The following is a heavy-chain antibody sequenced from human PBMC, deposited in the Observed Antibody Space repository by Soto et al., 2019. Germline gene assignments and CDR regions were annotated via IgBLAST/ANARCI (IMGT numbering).Heavy chain of an antibody. Sequence: PGGSVRLSCAASGFTFSSYSMNWVRQAPGKGLEWVSYISSSSSTIYYADSVKGRFTISRDNAKNSLYLQMNSLRAEDTAVYYCAREVVVVVPAAMTGYFDYWGQGTLVTVSS. CDR1: GFTFSSYS. CDR2: ISSSSSTI. V-gene: IGHV3-48*01. CDR3: AREVVVVVPAAMTGYFDY. D-gene: IGHD2-2*01. J-gene: IGHJ4*02.